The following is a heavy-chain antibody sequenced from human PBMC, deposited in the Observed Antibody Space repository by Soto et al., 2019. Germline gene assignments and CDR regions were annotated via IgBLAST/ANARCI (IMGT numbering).Heavy chain of an antibody. Sequence: XSGKVSCKASGYPFTRYTMNWVRQAPGQRLEWMGWINPDNGNTKSSQKFQDRVIITRDTSASTAYMDLSSLRSEDTAVYYCAGGIATGQLDPWGQGTLVTVSS. J-gene: IGHJ5*02. V-gene: IGHV1-3*01. CDR2: INPDNGNT. CDR3: AGGIATGQLDP. D-gene: IGHD2-15*01. CDR1: GYPFTRYT.